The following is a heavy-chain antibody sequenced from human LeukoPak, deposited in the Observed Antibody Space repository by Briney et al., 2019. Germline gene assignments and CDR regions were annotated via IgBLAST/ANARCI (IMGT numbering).Heavy chain of an antibody. CDR1: GFSLTTSGVG. V-gene: IGHV2-5*02. Sequence: SGPTLVNATQTLTLTSTFSGFSLTTSGVGVGWIRQPPGKALEGLALIYWEDDKRYSPSLKSRLTLNKDTSKNQVVLTMTNMDPVDTATYYCARGSGRHYYGMDVLGKGTTVTVSS. CDR3: ARGSGRHYYGMDV. D-gene: IGHD3-10*01. CDR2: IYWEDDK. J-gene: IGHJ6*04.